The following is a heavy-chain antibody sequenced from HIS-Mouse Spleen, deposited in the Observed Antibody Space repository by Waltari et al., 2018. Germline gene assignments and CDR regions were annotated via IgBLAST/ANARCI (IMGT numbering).Heavy chain of an antibody. J-gene: IGHJ4*02. CDR1: GGSFSGYY. CDR3: ARLEKQWLVRY. CDR2: INHSGST. D-gene: IGHD6-19*01. Sequence: QVQLQQWGAGLLKPSETLSLTCAVYGGSFSGYYWSWIRQPPGKGLEWIGEINHSGSTNYNPSLKRRVTISGDTSKNQCSLKLSSVTAADTAVYYCARLEKQWLVRYWGQGTLVTVSS. V-gene: IGHV4-34*01.